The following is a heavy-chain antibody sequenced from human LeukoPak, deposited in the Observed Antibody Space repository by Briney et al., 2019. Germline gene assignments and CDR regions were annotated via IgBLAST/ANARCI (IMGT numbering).Heavy chain of an antibody. CDR1: GFTFSTYA. CDR3: ARGGTMYYGSGNFDY. D-gene: IGHD3-10*01. Sequence: PGGSLRLSCAASGFTFSTYAMSWVRQAPGKGLEWFSAISGSGSSTYYADSVKGRFTISRDNSENTLYLQMNSLRAEDTAVYSCARGGTMYYGSGNFDYWGQGTLVTVSS. CDR2: ISGSGSST. J-gene: IGHJ4*02. V-gene: IGHV3-23*01.